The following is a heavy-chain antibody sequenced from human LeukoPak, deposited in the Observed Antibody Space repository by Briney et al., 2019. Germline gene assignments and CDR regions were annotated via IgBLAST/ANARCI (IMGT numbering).Heavy chain of an antibody. CDR1: GGSFSDYY. D-gene: IGHD3-10*01. CDR2: INHSGST. CDR3: ASGISKTYGSGSYYGLDP. Sequence: SETLSLTCAVWGGSFSDYYWSWIRQPPGKGLEWIGEINHSGSTNYNPSLKSRVTISVDTSKNQFSLNLSSVTAADTAVYYCASGISKTYGSGSYYGLDPWGQGTLVTVSS. J-gene: IGHJ5*02. V-gene: IGHV4-34*01.